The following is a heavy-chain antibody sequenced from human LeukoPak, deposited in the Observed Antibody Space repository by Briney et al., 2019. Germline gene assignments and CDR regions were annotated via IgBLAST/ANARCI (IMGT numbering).Heavy chain of an antibody. V-gene: IGHV1-69*05. Sequence: SVKVSCKASGGTFSSYAISWVRQAPGQGLEWMGGIIPISGTANYAQKFQGRVTITTDESTSTAYMELSSLRSEDTAVYYCARGNSYYYGSGSYYNIYYYYMDVWGKGTTVTVSS. D-gene: IGHD3-10*01. CDR1: GGTFSSYA. CDR2: IIPISGTA. J-gene: IGHJ6*03. CDR3: ARGNSYYYGSGSYYNIYYYYMDV.